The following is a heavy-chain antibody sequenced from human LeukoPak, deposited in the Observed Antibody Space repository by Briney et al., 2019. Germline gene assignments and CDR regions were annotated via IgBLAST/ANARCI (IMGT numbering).Heavy chain of an antibody. CDR2: ISGSGGST. V-gene: IGHV3-23*01. D-gene: IGHD3-22*01. CDR1: GFTFSSYA. J-gene: IGHJ4*02. Sequence: GGSLRLSCAASGFTFSSYAMSWVRQAPGKGLEWVSAISGSGGSTYYAGSVKGRFTISRDNSKNTLYLQMNSLRAEDTAVYYCAKQNYYDSSGYYYLSDYFDYWGQGTLVTVSS. CDR3: AKQNYYDSSGYYYLSDYFDY.